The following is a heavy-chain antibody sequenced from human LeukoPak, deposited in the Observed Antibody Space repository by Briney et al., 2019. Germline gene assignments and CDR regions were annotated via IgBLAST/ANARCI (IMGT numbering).Heavy chain of an antibody. Sequence: GGSLRLSCSVSGFSFSSYAMHWVRQAPGKGLEYVSSISSNGDSTYYADSVKGRFTISRDNSKNTLYLQMSSLRAEDTAVYYCVRDTSYCSGGRCFATYSFDYWGQGTRVTVSS. V-gene: IGHV3-64D*09. CDR2: ISSNGDST. J-gene: IGHJ4*02. D-gene: IGHD2-15*01. CDR1: GFSFSSYA. CDR3: VRDTSYCSGGRCFATYSFDY.